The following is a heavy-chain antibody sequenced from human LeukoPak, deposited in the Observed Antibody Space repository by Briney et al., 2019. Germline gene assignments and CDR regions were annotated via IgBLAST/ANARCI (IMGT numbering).Heavy chain of an antibody. CDR3: ARVRYYGSGSYYHYYYYYYMDV. CDR2: IIPIFGTA. V-gene: IGHV1-69*06. D-gene: IGHD3-10*01. J-gene: IGHJ6*03. Sequence: ASVKVSCKASGGTFSSYAISWVRQAPGQGLEWMGGIIPIFGTANYAQKFQGRVTITADKSTSTAYMELSSLRSEDTAVYYCARVRYYGSGSYYHYYYYYYMDVWGKGTTVTVSS. CDR1: GGTFSSYA.